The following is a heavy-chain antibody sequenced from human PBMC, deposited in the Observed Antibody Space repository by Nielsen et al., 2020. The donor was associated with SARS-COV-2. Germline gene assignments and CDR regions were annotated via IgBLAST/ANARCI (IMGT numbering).Heavy chain of an antibody. V-gene: IGHV3-9*01. J-gene: IGHJ4*02. CDR1: GFTFDDYA. CDR3: AKDIFFGAGATTPS. D-gene: IGHD1-26*01. CDR2: ISWNSGSI. Sequence: LKISCAASGFTFDDYAMHWVRQAPGKGLEWVSGISWNSGSIGYADSVKGRFTLSRDNAKNSLYLQMNSLRAEDTALYYCAKDIFFGAGATTPSWGQGTLVTVSS.